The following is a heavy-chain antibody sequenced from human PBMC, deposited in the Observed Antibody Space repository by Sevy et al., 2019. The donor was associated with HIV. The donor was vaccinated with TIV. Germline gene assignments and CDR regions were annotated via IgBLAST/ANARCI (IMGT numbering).Heavy chain of an antibody. Sequence: SETLSLTCTVSGGSISSGDYYWSWIRQPPGKGLEWIGYIYYGGSTYYSPSLKSRVTISVDTSKNQFSLKLSSVTAADTDVYYCARAGRGYSYGYIPHWGQGTLVTVSS. CDR2: IYYGGST. J-gene: IGHJ4*02. CDR3: ARAGRGYSYGYIPH. D-gene: IGHD5-18*01. V-gene: IGHV4-30-4*01. CDR1: GGSISSGDYY.